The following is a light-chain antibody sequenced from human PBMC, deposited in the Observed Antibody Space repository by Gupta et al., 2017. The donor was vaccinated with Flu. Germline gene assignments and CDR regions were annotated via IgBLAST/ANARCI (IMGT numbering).Light chain of an antibody. Sequence: QSVLTQPPSVSAAPGQKVAISCSGSSTNIGNNYVSWYQQVPGTAPKLLIYENNKRPSEIPDRFSGSKSGTSATLGITGLQTGDEADYYCGTWDSSLSAGVFGGGTKLTVL. CDR2: ENN. J-gene: IGLJ2*01. CDR1: STNIGNNY. CDR3: GTWDSSLSAGV. V-gene: IGLV1-51*02.